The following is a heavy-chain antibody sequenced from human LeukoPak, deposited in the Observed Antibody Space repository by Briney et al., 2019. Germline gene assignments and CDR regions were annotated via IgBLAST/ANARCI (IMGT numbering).Heavy chain of an antibody. Sequence: KSSETLSLTCTVSGGSISSSSYYWGWIRQPPGKGLEWIVSIYYSGSTYYNPSLKSRVTISVDTSKNQFSLKLSSVTAADTAVYYCASGGRYFDWLPWGYWGQGTLVTVSS. CDR2: IYYSGST. D-gene: IGHD3-9*01. CDR1: GGSISSSSYY. CDR3: ASGGRYFDWLPWGY. V-gene: IGHV4-39*01. J-gene: IGHJ4*02.